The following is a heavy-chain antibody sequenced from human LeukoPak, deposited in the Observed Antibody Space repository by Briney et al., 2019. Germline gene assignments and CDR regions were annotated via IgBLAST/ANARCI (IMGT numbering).Heavy chain of an antibody. CDR2: INPNSGGT. CDR1: GYTFTGYY. Sequence: ASVKVSCKASGYTFTGYYMHWVRQAPGQGLEGMGWINPNSGGTNYAQKFQGRVTMTRDTSISTAYMELSRLRSDDTAVYYCARRSHNCSSTSCYDAFDYWGQGTLVTVSS. CDR3: ARRSHNCSSTSCYDAFDY. V-gene: IGHV1-2*02. J-gene: IGHJ4*02. D-gene: IGHD2-2*01.